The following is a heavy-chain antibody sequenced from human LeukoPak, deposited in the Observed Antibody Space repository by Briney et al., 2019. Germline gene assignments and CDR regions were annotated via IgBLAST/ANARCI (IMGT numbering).Heavy chain of an antibody. D-gene: IGHD2-2*01. J-gene: IGHJ4*02. V-gene: IGHV3-33*08. CDR3: ARGQFPDIVVVPTLGNYFDY. CDR2: IWYDGSNK. Sequence: GGSLRLSCAASGFTFSDYYMSWIRQAPGKGLEWVAVIWYDGSNKYYADSVKGRFTISRDNSKNTLYLQMNSLRAEDTAVYYCARGQFPDIVVVPTLGNYFDYWGQGTLVTVSS. CDR1: GFTFSDYY.